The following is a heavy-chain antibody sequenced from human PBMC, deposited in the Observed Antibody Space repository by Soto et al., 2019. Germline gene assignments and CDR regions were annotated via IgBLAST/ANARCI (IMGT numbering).Heavy chain of an antibody. Sequence: QVQLQESGPGLVKPSETLSLTCTVSGGSISSYYWSWIRQPPGKGLEWIGYIYYSGSTNYNPSLKSRVTISVDTSKNQFSLKLSSVTAADTAVYYWARDLKWELSDWGQGTLVTVSS. CDR3: ARDLKWELSD. CDR2: IYYSGST. V-gene: IGHV4-59*01. CDR1: GGSISSYY. D-gene: IGHD1-26*01. J-gene: IGHJ4*02.